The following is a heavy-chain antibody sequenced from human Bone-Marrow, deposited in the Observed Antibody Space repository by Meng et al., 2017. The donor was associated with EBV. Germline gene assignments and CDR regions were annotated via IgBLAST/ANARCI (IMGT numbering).Heavy chain of an antibody. CDR3: ARDYGQSYNWFDP. CDR2: IYTGGTA. D-gene: IGHD4-17*01. V-gene: IGHV3-53*01. Sequence: EVQWVEAGGGLIQPGGSLRLSCAASGFTVSSNYMSWVRQAPGKGLEWLSVIYTGGTAYYSDSVKGRFITSRDNSKNTLYLKMNNLRPEDTAVYYCARDYGQSYNWFDPWGQGTLVTVSS. J-gene: IGHJ5*02. CDR1: GFTVSSNY.